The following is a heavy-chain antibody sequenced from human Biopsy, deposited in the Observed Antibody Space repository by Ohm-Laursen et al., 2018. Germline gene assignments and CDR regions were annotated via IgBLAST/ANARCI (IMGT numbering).Heavy chain of an antibody. J-gene: IGHJ4*02. CDR1: GFTFNRSA. CDR2: IVVGGGNT. D-gene: IGHD2-21*02. CDR3: ASRPNCGGDCSSGFDY. V-gene: IGHV1-58*02. Sequence: SVKVSCKASGFTFNRSAMKWVRQARGQRLEWIGWIVVGGGNTNYAQKFQERVTITRDMSTSTAYMELSSLRSEDTAVYYCASRPNCGGDCSSGFDYWGQGTLVTVSS.